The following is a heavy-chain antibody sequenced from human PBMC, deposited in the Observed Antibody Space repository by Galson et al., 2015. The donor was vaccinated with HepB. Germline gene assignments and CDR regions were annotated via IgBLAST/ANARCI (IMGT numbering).Heavy chain of an antibody. Sequence: SVKVSCKASGYTFTSYGISWVRQAPGQGLEWMGWISAYNGNTNYAQKLQGRVTMTTDTSTSTAYMELRSLRSDDTAVYYCARGFEEYEDIVVVPADERDYYYYGMDVWGQGTTVTVSS. CDR1: GYTFTSYG. CDR2: ISAYNGNT. J-gene: IGHJ6*02. V-gene: IGHV1-18*01. CDR3: ARGFEEYEDIVVVPADERDYYYYGMDV. D-gene: IGHD2-2*01.